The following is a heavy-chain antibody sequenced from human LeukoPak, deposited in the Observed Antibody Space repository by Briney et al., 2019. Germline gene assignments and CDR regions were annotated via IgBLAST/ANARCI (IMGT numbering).Heavy chain of an antibody. Sequence: GGSLRLSCEASGFTFSSYWMSWVRQAPGKGLEWVANIKQDASEKFYVDSVKGRFTISRDNAKNSLYLEMISLRAEDTAVYYCARVGGRYSPLGYWGQGTLVTVSS. CDR2: IKQDASEK. J-gene: IGHJ4*02. CDR3: ARVGGRYSPLGY. V-gene: IGHV3-7*01. D-gene: IGHD3-16*02. CDR1: GFTFSSYW.